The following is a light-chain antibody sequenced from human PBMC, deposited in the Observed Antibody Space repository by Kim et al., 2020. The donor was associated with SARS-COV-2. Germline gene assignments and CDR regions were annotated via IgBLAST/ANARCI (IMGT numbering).Light chain of an antibody. V-gene: IGLV6-57*04. J-gene: IGLJ2*01. Sequence: NFMLTQPHSVSESPGKTVTISCTHSRGSIASNYVQWYQQRSGSAPTTVIYEDDRRPSGVPDRFSGSIDSSANSASLTISGLQTDDEADYYCQSFDRCDFVFGGGTQLTVL. CDR3: QSFDRCDFV. CDR1: RGSIASNY. CDR2: EDD.